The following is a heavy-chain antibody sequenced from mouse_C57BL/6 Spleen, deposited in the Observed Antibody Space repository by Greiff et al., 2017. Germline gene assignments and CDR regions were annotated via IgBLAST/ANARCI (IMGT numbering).Heavy chain of an antibody. CDR2: INPSSGYT. J-gene: IGHJ4*01. D-gene: IGHD3-3*01. V-gene: IGHV1-4*01. CDR3: ARTGTMDY. Sequence: QVQLQQSGAELARPGASVKMSCKASGYTFTRYSMHWVKQRPGQGLEWIGYINPSSGYTKYNQKFKDKATLTADKSSSTAYMQLSSLTSEYSAVCYGARTGTMDYWGQGTSVTVSA. CDR1: GYTFTRYS.